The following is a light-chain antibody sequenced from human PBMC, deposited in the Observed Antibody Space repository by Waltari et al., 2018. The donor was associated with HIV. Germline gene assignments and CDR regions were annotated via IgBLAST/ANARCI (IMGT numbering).Light chain of an antibody. J-gene: IGKJ2*01. CDR2: GAS. CDR1: SY. CDR3: QQYGSSPPYT. V-gene: IGKV3-20*01. Sequence: EIVLTQSPGTMSLSPGERATLSCSSYLAWYQQKPGQAPRLLIYGASSRATGIPDRFSGSGSGTDFTLTISRLEPEDFAVYYCQQYGSSPPYTFGQGTKLEIK.